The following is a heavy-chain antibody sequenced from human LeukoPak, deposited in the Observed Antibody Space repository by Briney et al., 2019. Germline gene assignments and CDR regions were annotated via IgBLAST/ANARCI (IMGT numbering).Heavy chain of an antibody. V-gene: IGHV3-30*18. CDR3: AKDPSYNWNYLTY. D-gene: IGHD1-20*01. CDR1: GFSFSSYG. J-gene: IGHJ4*02. Sequence: GGSLRLSCAASGFSFSSYGMHWVRQAPGKGLEWVAVISYDGSNKYYADSVKGRFTISRDNSKNTLYLQMNSLRAEDTAVYYCAKDPSYNWNYLTYWGQGTPVTVSS. CDR2: ISYDGSNK.